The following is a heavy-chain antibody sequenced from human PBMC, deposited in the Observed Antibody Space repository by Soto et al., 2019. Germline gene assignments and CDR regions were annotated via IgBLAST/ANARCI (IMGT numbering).Heavy chain of an antibody. CDR3: ARGSCYDFLTGSRGTYPMDI. CDR1: GYSFSIYW. V-gene: IGHV5-51*01. CDR2: IYPGDSAA. D-gene: IGHD3-9*01. Sequence: GESLKISCEGSGYSFSIYWIAWVRQMPGKGLEWMGVIYPGDSAARYTPSFQGRVTLSVDKSIRTAYLQWNSLQLSDTGMYYCARGSCYDFLTGSRGTYPMDIWGQGTTVTVSS. J-gene: IGHJ6*02.